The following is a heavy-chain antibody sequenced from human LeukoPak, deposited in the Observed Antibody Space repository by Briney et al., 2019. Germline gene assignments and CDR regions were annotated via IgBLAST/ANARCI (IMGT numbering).Heavy chain of an antibody. CDR2: INTNTGNP. CDR3: ARPTYYYDSSGYYYFDY. D-gene: IGHD3-22*01. Sequence: ASVKVSCKASGYTFTSYAMNWVRQAPGQGLEWMGWINTNTGNPTYAQGFTGRFVFSLDTSVSTAYLQISSLKAEDTAVYYCARPTYYYDSSGYYYFDYWGQGTLVTVSS. J-gene: IGHJ4*02. V-gene: IGHV7-4-1*02. CDR1: GYTFTSYA.